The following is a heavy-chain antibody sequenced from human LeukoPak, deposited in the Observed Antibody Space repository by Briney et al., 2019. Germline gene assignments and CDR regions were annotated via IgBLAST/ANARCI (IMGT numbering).Heavy chain of an antibody. CDR3: ARDLSSGWNDY. CDR2: INAYLRQT. Sequence: ASVKVSCKASGYKFINYGINGVRQAPGQGLEWMGWINAYLRQTTYAQKFQDRVTMTTDTSTSTAYMDLSSLTSDDTAVYYCARDLSSGWNDYWGQGTLVTVSS. V-gene: IGHV1-18*01. J-gene: IGHJ4*02. D-gene: IGHD6-19*01. CDR1: GYKFINYG.